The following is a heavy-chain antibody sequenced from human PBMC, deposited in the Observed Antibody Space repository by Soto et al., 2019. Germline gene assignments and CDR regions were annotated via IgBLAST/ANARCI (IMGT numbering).Heavy chain of an antibody. CDR3: AKEPYYDSSDYNAFDI. Sequence: SLRLSCAASGFTFSTYGMHWVRQAPGKGLEWVAVISYDGSDKYYADSVKGRFTISRDSSKNMLYLQMNSLRAEDTAIYYCAKEPYYDSSDYNAFDIWGQGTMVTVSS. CDR1: GFTFSTYG. D-gene: IGHD3-22*01. J-gene: IGHJ3*02. V-gene: IGHV3-30*18. CDR2: ISYDGSDK.